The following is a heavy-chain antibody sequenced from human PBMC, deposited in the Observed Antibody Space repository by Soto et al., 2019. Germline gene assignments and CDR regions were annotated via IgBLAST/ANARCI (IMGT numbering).Heavy chain of an antibody. D-gene: IGHD5-12*01. CDR3: ASVFSEYSGPDPYYFDY. CDR2: IYPGDSDS. J-gene: IGHJ4*02. Sequence: PGESLKISCKGSGSSFTKYWVGWVRQMPGKGLEWMGIIYPGDSDSRYSPSFQGQVTISADKSISTAYLQWSSLKASDTAMYYCASVFSEYSGPDPYYFDYWGQGTLVTVSS. CDR1: GSSFTKYW. V-gene: IGHV5-51*01.